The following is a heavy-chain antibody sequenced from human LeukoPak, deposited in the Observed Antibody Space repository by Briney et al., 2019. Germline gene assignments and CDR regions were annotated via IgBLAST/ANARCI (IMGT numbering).Heavy chain of an antibody. CDR1: GFTFSDNY. Sequence: GSLRLSCAASGFTFSDNYMSWIRQAPGKGLEWIGRIHTSGSTNYNPSLKSRVTMSVDTSKNQFSLKLSSVTAADTAVYYCARDRYYYDSSDYSRLDYWGQGTLVIVSS. CDR3: ARDRYYYDSSDYSRLDY. V-gene: IGHV4-4*07. D-gene: IGHD3-22*01. CDR2: IHTSGST. J-gene: IGHJ4*02.